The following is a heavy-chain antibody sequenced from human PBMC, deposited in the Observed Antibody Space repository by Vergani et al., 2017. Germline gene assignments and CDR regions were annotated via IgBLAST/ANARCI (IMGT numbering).Heavy chain of an antibody. CDR1: GYSIGSGFY. Sequence: QVQLQESGPGLVKPSETLSLTCSVSGYSIGSGFYWAWIRQSPGEGLQWLTSIHIRGKTYHNPSLKSRVSVSLDTSKNRFSLNLTSVTDTDTAVYYCARSQGDYWYFDLWGPGSLVTVSS. J-gene: IGHJ2*01. CDR3: ARSQGDYWYFDL. V-gene: IGHV4-38-2*01. D-gene: IGHD2-21*01. CDR2: IHIRGKT.